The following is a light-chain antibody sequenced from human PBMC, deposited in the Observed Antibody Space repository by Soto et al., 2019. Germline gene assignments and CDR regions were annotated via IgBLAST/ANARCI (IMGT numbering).Light chain of an antibody. CDR1: SSDVGAYDY. J-gene: IGLJ1*01. Sequence: QSALTQPASVSGPPGQSIAIACTGTSSDVGAYDYVSWYQQHPGKAPKVMIYDVTNRPSGVSNRFSGSKSGNTASLTISGLQAEDEADYYCSSYTSSSTYVFGTGTKLTVL. V-gene: IGLV2-14*01. CDR2: DVT. CDR3: SSYTSSSTYV.